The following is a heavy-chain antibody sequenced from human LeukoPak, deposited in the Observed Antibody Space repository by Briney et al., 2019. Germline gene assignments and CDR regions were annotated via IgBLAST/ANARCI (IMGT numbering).Heavy chain of an antibody. CDR1: GGSFSGYY. J-gene: IGHJ4*02. Sequence: SETLSLTCAVYGGSFSGYYWSWIRQPPGKGLEWIGEINHSGSINYNPSLKSRVTISVGTSKNQFSLKLSSVTAADTAVYYCARGKLDIVVVVAATLLGYYFDYWGQGTLITVSS. CDR2: INHSGSI. D-gene: IGHD2-15*01. CDR3: ARGKLDIVVVVAATLLGYYFDY. V-gene: IGHV4-34*01.